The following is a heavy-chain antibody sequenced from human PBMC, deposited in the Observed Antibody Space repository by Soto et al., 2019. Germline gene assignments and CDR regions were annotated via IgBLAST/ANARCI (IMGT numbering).Heavy chain of an antibody. CDR1: GASVSSYNY. V-gene: IGHV4-38-2*02. Sequence: SETLSLICNVSGASVSSYNYWGWFRQPPGKGLEWIGCIFYSGDTLYNPSLKSRVTISVDTSRNQFSLKLSSVTATDTAVYYCARDNYGDTYYSDYWGQGTLVTVSS. D-gene: IGHD4-17*01. CDR3: ARDNYGDTYYSDY. CDR2: IFYSGDT. J-gene: IGHJ4*02.